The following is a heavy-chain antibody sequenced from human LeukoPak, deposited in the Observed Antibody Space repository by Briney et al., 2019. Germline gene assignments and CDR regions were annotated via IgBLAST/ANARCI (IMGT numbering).Heavy chain of an antibody. CDR2: VYDNGNI. CDR3: ARASSIDWFDP. V-gene: IGHV4-61*02. J-gene: IGHJ5*02. D-gene: IGHD6-13*01. Sequence: SQTLSLTCTVSGGSISSGSYYWSWIRQPAGKGLEWIGRVYDNGNINYNPSLKSRVTISVDTSKNQFSLKLSSVTAADTAVYYCARASSIDWFDPWGQGPWSPSPQ. CDR1: GGSISSGSYY.